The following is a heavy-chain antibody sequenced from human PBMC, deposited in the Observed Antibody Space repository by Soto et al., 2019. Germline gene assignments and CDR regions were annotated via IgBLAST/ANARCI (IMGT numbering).Heavy chain of an antibody. J-gene: IGHJ4*02. CDR1: GFTFDYYT. CDR3: AKEMATIFFDY. CDR2: ISWDGTNK. V-gene: IGHV3-43*01. Sequence: PGGSLRLSCAASGFTFDYYTMHWVRQAPGKGLEWVSLISWDGTNKYYADSVKGRFTVSRDNSKNSLYLQMNSLKTGDTALYYCAKEMATIFFDYWGQGTLVTVSS. D-gene: IGHD5-12*01.